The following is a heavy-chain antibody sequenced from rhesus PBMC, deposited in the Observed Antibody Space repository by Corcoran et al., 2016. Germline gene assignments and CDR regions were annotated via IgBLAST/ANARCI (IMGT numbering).Heavy chain of an antibody. CDR2: IYWNDSK. CDR1: GFSISTTGTG. J-gene: IGHJ4*01. D-gene: IGHD3-9*01. V-gene: IGHV2-95*01. CDR3: ARAGYEDDYGYYFPGFFDY. Sequence: QVTLKESGPALVKPTQTLTLTCTFSGFSISTTGTGVGWLRQPPGKALEWLSSIYWNDSKYNSTSLKSRLTISKDTSKNQVVLTMTNMDPVDTATYYCARAGYEDDYGYYFPGFFDYWGQGVLVTVSS.